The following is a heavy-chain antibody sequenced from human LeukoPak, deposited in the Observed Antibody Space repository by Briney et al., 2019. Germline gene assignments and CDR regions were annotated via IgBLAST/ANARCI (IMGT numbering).Heavy chain of an antibody. CDR1: GGPISSGSYY. CDR3: ARDLGYGEFDY. Sequence: PSETLSLTCTVSGGPISSGSYYWSWIRQPAGKGLEWIGRIYTSGSTNYNPSLKSRVTISVDTSKNQFSLKLSSVTAADTAVYYCARDLGYGEFDYWGQGTLVTVSS. D-gene: IGHD4-17*01. J-gene: IGHJ4*02. V-gene: IGHV4-61*02. CDR2: IYTSGST.